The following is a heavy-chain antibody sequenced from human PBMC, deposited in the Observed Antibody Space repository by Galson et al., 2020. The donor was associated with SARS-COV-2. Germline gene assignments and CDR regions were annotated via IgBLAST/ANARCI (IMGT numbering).Heavy chain of an antibody. CDR1: GFTFSSYA. CDR3: AREIYGGNGYDFDY. V-gene: IGHV3-30-3*01. J-gene: IGHJ4*02. CDR2: ISYDGSNK. Sequence: GSLRLSCAASGFTFSSYAMHWVRQAPGKGLEWVAVISYDGSNKYYADSVKGRFTISRDNSKNTLYLQMNSLRAEDTAVYYCAREIYGGNGYDFDYWGQGTLVTVSS. D-gene: IGHD2-21*01.